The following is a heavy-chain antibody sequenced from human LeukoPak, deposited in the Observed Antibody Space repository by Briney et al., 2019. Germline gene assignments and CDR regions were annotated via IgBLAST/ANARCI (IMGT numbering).Heavy chain of an antibody. CDR1: GVSISSYY. J-gene: IGHJ5*02. CDR2: IYYSGST. CDR3: ARYSVAAYNWFDP. V-gene: IGHV4-59*01. D-gene: IGHD6-6*01. Sequence: SETLSLTCTVSGVSISSYYRSWIRQPPGKGLEWIGYIYYSGSTNYNPSLKSRVTISVDTSENQFSLKLSSVTAADTAVYYCARYSVAAYNWFDPWGQGTLVTVSS.